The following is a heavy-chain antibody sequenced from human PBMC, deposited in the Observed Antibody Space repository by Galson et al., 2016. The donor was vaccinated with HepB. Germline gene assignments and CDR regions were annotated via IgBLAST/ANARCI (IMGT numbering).Heavy chain of an antibody. CDR3: ARGGITGTVEGDN. CDR2: TYYSGSP. J-gene: IGHJ4*02. D-gene: IGHD1-14*01. Sequence: TLSLTCTVSGGSISSGDHHWSWIRQPPGKGLEWIGYTYYSGSPYYNPSPKSRVSISVDTSKNQFFLRLSSVTAADTAVYYCARGGITGTVEGDNWGQGTLVTVSS. CDR1: GGSISSGDHH. V-gene: IGHV4-30-4*01.